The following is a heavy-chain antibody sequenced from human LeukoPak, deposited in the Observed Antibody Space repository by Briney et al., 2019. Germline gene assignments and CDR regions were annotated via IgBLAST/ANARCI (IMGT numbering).Heavy chain of an antibody. CDR3: ATGIDWFDTYYFDY. CDR2: FDPEDGET. D-gene: IGHD3-9*01. J-gene: IGHJ4*02. V-gene: IGHV1-24*01. CDR1: GYTLTELS. Sequence: GASVKVSCKVSGYTLTELSMHWVRQAPGKGLEWMGGFDPEDGETIYAQKFQGRVTMTEDTSTDTAYMELSSLRSEDTAVYYCATGIDWFDTYYFDYWGQGTLVTVSS.